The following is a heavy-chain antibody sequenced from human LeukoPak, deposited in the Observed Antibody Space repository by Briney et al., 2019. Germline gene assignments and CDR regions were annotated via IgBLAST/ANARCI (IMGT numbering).Heavy chain of an antibody. CDR3: AKDRGY. Sequence: PGGSLRLSCAASGFTFSTFAMTWVRQAPGKGLEWVSAISGSAGSTNYADSVKGRFTISRDNSKNTLYLQTNSLTAEDSAIYYCAKDRGYWGQGTLVTVSS. CDR1: GFTFSTFA. CDR2: ISGSAGST. V-gene: IGHV3-23*01. J-gene: IGHJ4*02.